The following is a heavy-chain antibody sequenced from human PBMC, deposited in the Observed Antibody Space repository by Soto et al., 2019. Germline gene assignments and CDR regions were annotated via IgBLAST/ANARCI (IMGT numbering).Heavy chain of an antibody. CDR2: IIPIFGTA. V-gene: IGHV1-69*01. CDR3: AREGQIAAAGNYWFDP. CDR1: GGTFSSYA. J-gene: IGHJ5*02. Sequence: QVQLVQSGAEVKKPGSSVKVSCKASGGTFSSYAISWVRQAPGQVLEWMGGIIPIFGTANYAQKFQGRVMITAGESTSPGYMELSSLRSEDTAVYYCAREGQIAAAGNYWFDPWGQGTLVTVSS. D-gene: IGHD6-13*01.